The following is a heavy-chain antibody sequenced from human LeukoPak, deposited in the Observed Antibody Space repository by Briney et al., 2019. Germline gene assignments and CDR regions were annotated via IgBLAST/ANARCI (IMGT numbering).Heavy chain of an antibody. Sequence: SETLSLTCTVSGDYFSSSSYYWGWIRQPPGKGLEWNGSIYYSGSTYYNSTLKSRVTISVDTSKNQFSLKLSSVTAADAAVYYCASIAAAGSDRACDCGGQGTLVTVS. V-gene: IGHV4-39*01. CDR1: GDYFSSSSYY. J-gene: IGHJ4*02. D-gene: IGHD6-13*01. CDR2: IYYSGST. CDR3: ASIAAAGSDRACDC.